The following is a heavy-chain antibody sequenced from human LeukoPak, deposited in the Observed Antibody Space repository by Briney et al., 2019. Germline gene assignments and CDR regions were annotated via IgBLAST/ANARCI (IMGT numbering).Heavy chain of an antibody. J-gene: IGHJ4*02. CDR2: IKQDGSEK. Sequence: PGGSLRLSCAASGFTFSSYWMSWVRQAPGKGLEWVANIKQDGSEKYYVDSVKGRFTLSRDNAKNSLYLQMNSLRAEDTAVYYCARPSYYYDSSGYYYWGQGTLVTVSS. V-gene: IGHV3-7*01. CDR3: ARPSYYYDSSGYYY. D-gene: IGHD3-22*01. CDR1: GFTFSSYW.